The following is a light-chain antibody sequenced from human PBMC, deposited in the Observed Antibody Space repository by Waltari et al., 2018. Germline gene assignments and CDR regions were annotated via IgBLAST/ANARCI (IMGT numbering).Light chain of an antibody. CDR2: ETY. CDR1: QSIGNY. Sequence: EIVLTQSPGTLSLSPGERATLSCRASQSIGNYLAWYQQKPGQAPRLPIYETYRRATGTPDRFSGSGSGTDFSLTISRLEPEDFAVYYCQKYESLPATFGQGTTVEIK. V-gene: IGKV3-20*01. J-gene: IGKJ1*01. CDR3: QKYESLPAT.